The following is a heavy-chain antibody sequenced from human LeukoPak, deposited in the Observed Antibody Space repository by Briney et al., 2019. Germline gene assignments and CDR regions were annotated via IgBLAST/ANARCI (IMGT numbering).Heavy chain of an antibody. Sequence: SETLSLTCTVSGGSISNYYWSWIRQPPGKGLEWIGYIYYSGSTNYNPSLKSRVTISVDTSKNQFSLKLSSVTAADTAVYYCARGPITMVRGVIPNAFDIWGQGTMVTVSS. V-gene: IGHV4-59*01. CDR1: GGSISNYY. D-gene: IGHD3-10*01. J-gene: IGHJ3*02. CDR2: IYYSGST. CDR3: ARGPITMVRGVIPNAFDI.